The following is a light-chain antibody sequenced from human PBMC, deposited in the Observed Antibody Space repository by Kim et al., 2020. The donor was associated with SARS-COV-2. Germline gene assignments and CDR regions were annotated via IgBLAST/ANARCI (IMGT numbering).Light chain of an antibody. V-gene: IGKV1-5*03. CDR2: KAS. CDR1: QSISSW. J-gene: IGKJ1*01. Sequence: DIQMTQSPSTLSAFVGDRVTITCRASQSISSWLAWYQQKPGKAPKLLIYKASTLENEVPSRFTGSESGTEFTLTINSLQPDDFATYYCQHYDTYPGAFGQGTKVDIK. CDR3: QHYDTYPGA.